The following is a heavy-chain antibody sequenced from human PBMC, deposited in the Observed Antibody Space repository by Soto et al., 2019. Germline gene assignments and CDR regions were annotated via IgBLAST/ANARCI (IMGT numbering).Heavy chain of an antibody. J-gene: IGHJ6*03. D-gene: IGHD3-3*01. CDR3: AREKGVDDFWSGYYTAAQGYMDV. Sequence: EVQLVESGGGLVQPGGSLRLSCAASGFTFSSYWMSWVRQAPGKGLEWVANIKQDGREKYYVDSVKGRFTISRDNAKNSLDLQMNSLRAEDTAVYYCAREKGVDDFWSGYYTAAQGYMDVWGKGTTVTVSS. CDR2: IKQDGREK. CDR1: GFTFSSYW. V-gene: IGHV3-7*01.